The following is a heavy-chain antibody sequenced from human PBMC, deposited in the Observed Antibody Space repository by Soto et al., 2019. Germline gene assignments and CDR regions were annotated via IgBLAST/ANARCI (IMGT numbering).Heavy chain of an antibody. CDR3: AGGSGWISDT. CDR1: GFTFSPYC. V-gene: IGHV3-7*05. Sequence: VQLVEAGGGLVQPGGSLRLSCAASGFTFSPYCMSWIRQAPGKGLEWVAIIKDDGGDELSLEAVRGRFTISRDNATKSLYLAMESLSVEDTAVYYCAGGSGWISDTWGQGTLVTVSS. D-gene: IGHD6-19*01. J-gene: IGHJ5*02. CDR2: IKDDGGDE.